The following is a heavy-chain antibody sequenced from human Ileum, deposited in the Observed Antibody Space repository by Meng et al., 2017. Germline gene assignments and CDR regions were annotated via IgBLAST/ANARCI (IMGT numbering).Heavy chain of an antibody. CDR1: GGPISTSDW. Sequence: QVPLQESGPGLLTPSGTLSLTCAVSGGPISTSDWWSWVRQPPGKGLEWIGEIHHSGSTNYNPSLKSRVTISVDKSKNQFSLKLNSVTAADTAVYYCAREWSGSYRHFDYWGQGTLVTVSS. V-gene: IGHV4-4*02. CDR3: AREWSGSYRHFDY. CDR2: IHHSGST. D-gene: IGHD1-26*01. J-gene: IGHJ4*02.